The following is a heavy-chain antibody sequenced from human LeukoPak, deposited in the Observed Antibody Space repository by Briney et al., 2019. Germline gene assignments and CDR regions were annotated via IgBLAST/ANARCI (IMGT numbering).Heavy chain of an antibody. Sequence: SGGSLRLSCGASGLTFSTYSMNCVRQAPGKGLEWVSYMSSDSGTIYYADSVKGRFTISRDNAKNSLYLQMNSLRAEDTAVYYCARAAQPGFDPWGQGTLVTVSS. CDR1: GLTFSTYS. D-gene: IGHD1-14*01. V-gene: IGHV3-48*01. CDR2: MSSDSGTI. CDR3: ARAAQPGFDP. J-gene: IGHJ5*02.